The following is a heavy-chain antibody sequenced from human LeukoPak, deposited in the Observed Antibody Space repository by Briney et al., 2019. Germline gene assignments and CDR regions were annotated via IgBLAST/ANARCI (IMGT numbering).Heavy chain of an antibody. D-gene: IGHD1-26*01. CDR3: AKDLGRYRNNYFDY. Sequence: GGSLRLSCAASGFTFSSYAMSWVRQAPGKGLEWVSAISGSGGSTYYADSVKGRFTISRDDSKNTLYLQMNSLRAEDTAVYYCAKDLGRYRNNYFDYWGQGSPVTVSS. J-gene: IGHJ4*02. V-gene: IGHV3-23*01. CDR1: GFTFSSYA. CDR2: ISGSGGST.